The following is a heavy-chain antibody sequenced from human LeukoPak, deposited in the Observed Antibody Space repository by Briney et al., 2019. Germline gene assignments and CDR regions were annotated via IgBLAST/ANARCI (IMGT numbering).Heavy chain of an antibody. V-gene: IGHV1-2*02. Sequence: ASVKVSCKTSGYSFTDYYMHWVRQAPGQGLEWMGWINPNSGGTSSAQKFQGKVTMTRDTSITTVYMEVSWLTSDDTAIYYCARADRLHGGPYLIGPWGQGTLVTVSS. D-gene: IGHD2-21*01. J-gene: IGHJ5*02. CDR1: GYSFTDYY. CDR2: INPNSGGT. CDR3: ARADRLHGGPYLIGP.